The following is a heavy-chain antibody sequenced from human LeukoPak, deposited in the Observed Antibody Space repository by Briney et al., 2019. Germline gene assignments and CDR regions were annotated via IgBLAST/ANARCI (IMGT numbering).Heavy chain of an antibody. CDR1: GYTCTRYD. J-gene: IGHJ4*02. Sequence: ASVKVSCKASGYTCTRYDINWVRQATGQGVEWMGWMNPNRGNTGYAQKFQGRVTMTRNTSISTAYMELSSLRSEDTAVYYCARSRSWRRVYANPYYFDYWGQGTLVTVSS. CDR3: ARSRSWRRVYANPYYFDY. D-gene: IGHD2-8*01. CDR2: MNPNRGNT. V-gene: IGHV1-8*01.